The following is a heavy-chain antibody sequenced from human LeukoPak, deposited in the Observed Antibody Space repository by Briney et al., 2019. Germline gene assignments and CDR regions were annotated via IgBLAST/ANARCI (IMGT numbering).Heavy chain of an antibody. V-gene: IGHV3-53*01. CDR1: GFTVSSNY. D-gene: IGHD3-16*02. J-gene: IGHJ4*02. CDR3: ARDIADDYVWGSYRYSFDY. Sequence: PGGSLRLSCAASGFTVSSNYMSWVRQAPGKGLEWVSVIYSGGSTYYADSVKGRFTISRDNAKNSLYLQMNSLRAEDTAVYYCARDIADDYVWGSYRYSFDYWGQGTLVTVSS. CDR2: IYSGGST.